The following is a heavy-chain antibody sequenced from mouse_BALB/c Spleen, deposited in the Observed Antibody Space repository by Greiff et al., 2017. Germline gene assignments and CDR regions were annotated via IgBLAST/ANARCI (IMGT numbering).Heavy chain of an antibody. J-gene: IGHJ4*01. V-gene: IGHV1S135*01. CDR3: ARRGDGYDVRAMDY. D-gene: IGHD2-2*01. CDR2: IDPFNGGT. CDR1: GYSFTSYY. Sequence: VQLKQSGPELMKPGASVKISCKASGYSFTSYYMHWVKQSHGKSLEWIGYIDPFNGGTSYNQKFKGKATLTVDKSSSTAYMHLSSLTSEDSAVYYCARRGDGYDVRAMDYWGQGTSVTVSS.